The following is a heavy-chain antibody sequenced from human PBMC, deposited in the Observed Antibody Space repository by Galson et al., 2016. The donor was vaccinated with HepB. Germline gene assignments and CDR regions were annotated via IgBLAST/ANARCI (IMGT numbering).Heavy chain of an antibody. D-gene: IGHD3-3*01. CDR3: ARHFRVTYHDFSSSPTGYFDL. CDR2: IYPGDSDA. Sequence: QSGAEVKKPGESLKISCEGSGYSFGSYWIAWVRQMPGKGLEWMGIIYPGDSDAKYSPSFQGQVTISADKSISTAFLQWSSLKASDTAIYYCARHFRVTYHDFSSSPTGYFDLWGRGTLVTVSS. V-gene: IGHV5-51*01. J-gene: IGHJ2*01. CDR1: GYSFGSYW.